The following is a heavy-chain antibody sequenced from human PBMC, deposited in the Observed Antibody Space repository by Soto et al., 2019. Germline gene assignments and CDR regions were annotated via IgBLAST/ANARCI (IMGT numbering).Heavy chain of an antibody. J-gene: IGHJ4*01. D-gene: IGHD6-13*01. Sequence: SETLSLTCTVSGGSITGYYWSWIRQPPGKGLEFIGYTYHSGATEYTPSLKSRVTISVDMSKNQFSLKLSSVTAADTAVYYCARGIATLGPFPSFDYWGHGTLVTVSS. CDR2: TYHSGAT. CDR1: GGSITGYY. CDR3: ARGIATLGPFPSFDY. V-gene: IGHV4-59*12.